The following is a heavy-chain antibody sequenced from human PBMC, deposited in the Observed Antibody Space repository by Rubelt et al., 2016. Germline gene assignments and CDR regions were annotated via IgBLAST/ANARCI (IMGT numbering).Heavy chain of an antibody. Sequence: QVQLVESGGGVVQPGRSLRLSCAASGFTFSTYGMHWVRQAPGKGLEWLALISFDGSDKYYANSVRGRVTLSRDNSKYTLYLQMNRLRAEEAAVYCCAKDRDSSYNYSDCWGQRTLVTVSS. D-gene: IGHD6-6*01. CDR3: AKDRDSSYNYSDC. J-gene: IGHJ4*02. V-gene: IGHV3-30*18. CDR1: GFTFSTYG. CDR2: ISFDGSDK.